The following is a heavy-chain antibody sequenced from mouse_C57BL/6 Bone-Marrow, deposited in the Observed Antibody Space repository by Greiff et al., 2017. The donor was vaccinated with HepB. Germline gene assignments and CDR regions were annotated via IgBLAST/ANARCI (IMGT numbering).Heavy chain of an antibody. Sequence: EVKLMESGGGLVKPGGSLKLSCAASGFTFSDYGMHWVRQAPEKGLEWFAYISSGSSTIYYADTVKGRFTISRDNAKNTLFLQMTSLRSEDTATYDCARWLYSNPFAYWGQGTLVTVSA. CDR2: ISSGSSTI. D-gene: IGHD2-5*01. CDR1: GFTFSDYG. J-gene: IGHJ3*01. CDR3: ARWLYSNPFAY. V-gene: IGHV5-17*01.